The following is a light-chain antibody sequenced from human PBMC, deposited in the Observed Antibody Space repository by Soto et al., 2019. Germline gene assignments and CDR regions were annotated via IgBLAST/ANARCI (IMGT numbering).Light chain of an antibody. CDR3: QQYNNWWT. CDR1: QSIGSN. J-gene: IGKJ1*01. CDR2: DAS. Sequence: EIVMTQSPATLSVSPGERATLSRRASQSIGSNLAWYQQKPGQAPRLLMYDASTRATGIPARFSGTGSGTEFTLTISSLQSEDFAVYYCQQYNNWWTFGQGTKV. V-gene: IGKV3-15*01.